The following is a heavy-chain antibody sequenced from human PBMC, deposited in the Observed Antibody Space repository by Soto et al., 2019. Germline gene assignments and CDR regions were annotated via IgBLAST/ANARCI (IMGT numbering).Heavy chain of an antibody. V-gene: IGHV1-69*01. J-gene: IGHJ5*02. CDR2: IIPMFGTP. D-gene: IGHD5-12*01. Sequence: QVQLVQSGAEVKKPGSSVKVSCKASGGTFSSNGISWIRQAPGQGLEWMGGIIPMFGTPSYAQKFQGRVTIVADESTRTVYMELTSLTSEDTAIYYCAREFSGYDNNWFDPWGQGALVTVSS. CDR1: GGTFSSNG. CDR3: AREFSGYDNNWFDP.